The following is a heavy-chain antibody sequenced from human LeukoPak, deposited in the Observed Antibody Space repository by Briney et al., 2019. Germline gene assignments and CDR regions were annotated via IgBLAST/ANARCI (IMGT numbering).Heavy chain of an antibody. Sequence: AETLPLTCAVYGGSFSGYYWSWIRQPPGKGLEWIGEINQSGSTNYNPSLKSRVTISVDTSKNQFSLKLSYVTAADTAVYYCAREGYCSGGSCCSEDYWGQGTLVPVSS. CDR2: INQSGST. J-gene: IGHJ4*02. CDR3: AREGYCSGGSCCSEDY. D-gene: IGHD2-15*01. V-gene: IGHV4-34*01. CDR1: GGSFSGYY.